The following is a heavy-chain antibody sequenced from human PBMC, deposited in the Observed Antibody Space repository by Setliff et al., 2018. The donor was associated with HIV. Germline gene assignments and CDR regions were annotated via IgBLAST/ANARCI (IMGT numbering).Heavy chain of an antibody. CDR2: INIDGGST. CDR3: ARDLSSGWYGVLNY. D-gene: IGHD6-19*01. V-gene: IGHV3-74*01. CDR1: GFTFRSYW. J-gene: IGHJ4*02. Sequence: GGSLRLSCAASGFTFRSYWMYWVRQPPGEGLVWVSRINIDGGSTNYADSVKGRFTISRDNAKNTLYLQMNSLRAEDTAVYYCARDLSSGWYGVLNYWGQGTLVTVSS.